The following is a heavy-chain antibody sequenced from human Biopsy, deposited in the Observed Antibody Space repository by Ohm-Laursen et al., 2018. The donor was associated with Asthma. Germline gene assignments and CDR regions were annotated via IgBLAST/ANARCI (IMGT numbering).Heavy chain of an antibody. J-gene: IGHJ4*02. CDR2: INSVFGTT. CDR3: ARKAGSCISRTCYSLDF. D-gene: IGHD2-2*01. Sequence: SVKVSCKSLGGTFSTYVIGWVRQAPGQELEWMGGINSVFGTTTYPQKFQDRVTITADDSTSTVYMELSSLRSEDTAVYYCARKAGSCISRTCYSLDFWGQGTLVTVSS. CDR1: GGTFSTYV. V-gene: IGHV1-69*13.